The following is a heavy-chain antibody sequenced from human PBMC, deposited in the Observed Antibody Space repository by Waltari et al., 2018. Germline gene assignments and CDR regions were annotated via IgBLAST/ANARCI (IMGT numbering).Heavy chain of an antibody. Sequence: QVQVVQSGAEVRKPGASVEVSCKASGYSFTGHYMHWVRQAPGQGLEGMGWLNPNTGYTNYAQKCQGRVAMTRDTSISTAYRELSRLTSDDTAVYFCAREVSGYYYMDVWGKGTTVTISS. CDR1: GYSFTGHY. CDR2: LNPNTGYT. D-gene: IGHD6-6*01. V-gene: IGHV1-2*02. CDR3: AREVSGYYYMDV. J-gene: IGHJ6*03.